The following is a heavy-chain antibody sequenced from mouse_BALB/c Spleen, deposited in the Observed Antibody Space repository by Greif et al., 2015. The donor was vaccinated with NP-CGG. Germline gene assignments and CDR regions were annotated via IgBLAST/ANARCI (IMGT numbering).Heavy chain of an antibody. CDR2: IDPSDSYT. V-gene: IGHV1-69*02. D-gene: IGHD4-1*01. CDR1: GYAFTSYW. J-gene: IGHJ4*01. Sequence: VQLQQSGAELVKPGASVRLSCKASGYAFTSYWMHWVKQRPGQGLEWIGEIDPSDSYTNYNQKFKGKATLTVDKSSSTAYMQLSSLTSEDSAVYYCARGANWDPMDYWGQGTSVTVSS. CDR3: ARGANWDPMDY.